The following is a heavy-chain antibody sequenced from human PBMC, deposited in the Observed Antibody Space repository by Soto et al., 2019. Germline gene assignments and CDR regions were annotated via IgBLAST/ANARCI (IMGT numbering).Heavy chain of an antibody. CDR2: IYSDGTT. V-gene: IGHV4-4*07. J-gene: IGHJ5*01. D-gene: IGHD5-18*01. CDR3: ARDRGYRSGSFGS. Sequence: QVQLQESGPGLVKPSETLSLTCIVSGGSISGYYWSWIRQPAGKELEWIGRIYSDGTTNYNPSLKGRGTMSVDTSKKQISLKLTSVTAADTAMYYCARDRGYRSGSFGSWGHRVLVTVSS. CDR1: GGSISGYY.